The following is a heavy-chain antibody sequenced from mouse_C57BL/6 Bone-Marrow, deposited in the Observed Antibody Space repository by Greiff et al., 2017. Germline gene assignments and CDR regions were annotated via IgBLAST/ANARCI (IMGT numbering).Heavy chain of an antibody. CDR2: IDPEIGDT. CDR3: SSFGGNEFDL. V-gene: IGHV14-4*01. D-gene: IGHD1-1*02. J-gene: IGHJ2*01. CDR1: GFNIKDDY. Sequence: EVKLMESGAELVRPGASVKLSCTASGFNIKDDYIHWVKQRPEQGLEWIGWIDPEIGDTEYASKFQGKATITSDTSSNTAYLQLSSLTSEDTAVYYCSSFGGNEFDLGGQGTPLTVAS.